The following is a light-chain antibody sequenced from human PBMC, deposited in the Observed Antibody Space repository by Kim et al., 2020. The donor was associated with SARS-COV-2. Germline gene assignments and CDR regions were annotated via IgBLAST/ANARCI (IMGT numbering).Light chain of an antibody. J-gene: IGKJ4*01. Sequence: LSASTGDRVTITCRASQGISSYLAWYQQKPGKAPKLLIYAASTLQSGVPSRFSGSGSGTDFTLTISCLQSEDFATYYCQQYYSYPFGGGTKVEIK. V-gene: IGKV1-8*01. CDR1: QGISSY. CDR2: AAS. CDR3: QQYYSYP.